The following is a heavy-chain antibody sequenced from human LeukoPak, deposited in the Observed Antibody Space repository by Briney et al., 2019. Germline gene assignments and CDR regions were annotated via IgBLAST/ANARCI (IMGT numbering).Heavy chain of an antibody. D-gene: IGHD6-19*01. V-gene: IGHV1-18*01. CDR3: ARDPMRTYSSGWYWYY. CDR1: GYTFTSYG. CDR2: IIAYNGNT. J-gene: IGHJ4*02. Sequence: ASVKVSCKASGYTFTSYGISWVRHAPGQGLEWMGWIIAYNGNTNYAQKLQGRVTMTTDTSTSTAYMELRSLRSDDTAVYYCARDPMRTYSSGWYWYYWGQGTLVTVSS.